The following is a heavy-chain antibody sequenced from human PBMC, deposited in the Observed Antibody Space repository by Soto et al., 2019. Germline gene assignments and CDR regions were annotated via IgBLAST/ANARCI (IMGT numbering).Heavy chain of an antibody. Sequence: GGSLRLSCAASGFSFSSFWMHWARQAPGKGLVWVAHIHNDGSRTSYADSVKGRFTISRDNAKNTLCLQMNSLRAEDTAMYYCARDFGEVGSTAAFDIWGQGTMVTVSS. CDR3: ARDFGEVGSTAAFDI. CDR2: IHNDGSRT. V-gene: IGHV3-74*01. CDR1: GFSFSSFW. D-gene: IGHD1-26*01. J-gene: IGHJ3*02.